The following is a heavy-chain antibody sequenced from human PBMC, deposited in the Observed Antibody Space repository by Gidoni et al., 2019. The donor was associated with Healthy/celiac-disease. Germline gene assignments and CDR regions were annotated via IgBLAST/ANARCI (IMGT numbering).Heavy chain of an antibody. D-gene: IGHD3-22*01. CDR3: AKDRSAMIVVGAGMGV. J-gene: IGHJ6*02. Sequence: EVQLVESGGGLVQPGRSLRLSCAASGFTFDDYAMHWVRQAPGKGLAWVSGISWNSGSIGYADSVKGRFTISRDNAKNSLYLQMNSLRAEDTALYYCAKDRSAMIVVGAGMGVWGQGTTVTVSS. V-gene: IGHV3-9*01. CDR2: ISWNSGSI. CDR1: GFTFDDYA.